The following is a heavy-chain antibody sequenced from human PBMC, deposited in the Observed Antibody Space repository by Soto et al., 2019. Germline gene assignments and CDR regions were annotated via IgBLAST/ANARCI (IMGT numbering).Heavy chain of an antibody. CDR2: ISANSGNT. CDR1: GYTFTSNG. D-gene: IGHD2-8*01. Sequence: QVQLVQSGVEMKEPGASVMVSCKASGYTFTSNGISWVRQAPGQGLEWMGWISANSGNTNYAEKFQGRVTMTKDTSTSTVYMELRSLRSDDTAVYYCARDVWQALREWGQGTLVTVSS. V-gene: IGHV1-18*01. J-gene: IGHJ4*02. CDR3: ARDVWQALRE.